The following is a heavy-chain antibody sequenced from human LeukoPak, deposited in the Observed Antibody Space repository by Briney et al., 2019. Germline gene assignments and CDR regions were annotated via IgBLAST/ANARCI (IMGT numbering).Heavy chain of an antibody. D-gene: IGHD5-18*01. Sequence: PGGSLRLSCAASGFTVSSNYMNWVRQAPGKGLEWVSVIYSGGSTYYADSVKGRFTISRDNSKNTLYLQMNSLRAEDTAVYYCAREDNTAKIDYWGQGTLVTVSS. CDR2: IYSGGST. CDR3: AREDNTAKIDY. CDR1: GFTVSSNY. V-gene: IGHV3-53*01. J-gene: IGHJ4*02.